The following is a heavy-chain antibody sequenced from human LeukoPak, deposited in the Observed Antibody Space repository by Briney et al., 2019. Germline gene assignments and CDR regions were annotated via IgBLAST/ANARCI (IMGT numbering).Heavy chain of an antibody. J-gene: IGHJ4*02. D-gene: IGHD2-15*01. CDR2: IIPILGIA. V-gene: IGHV1-69*04. CDR3: ARAYCSGGSCSPLDY. CDR1: GGTFSSYA. Sequence: SVNVSCKASGGTFSSYAISWVRQAPGQGLEWMGRIIPILGIANYAQKFQGRVTITADKSTSTAYMELSSLRSEDTAVYYCARAYCSGGSCSPLDYWGQGTLVTVSS.